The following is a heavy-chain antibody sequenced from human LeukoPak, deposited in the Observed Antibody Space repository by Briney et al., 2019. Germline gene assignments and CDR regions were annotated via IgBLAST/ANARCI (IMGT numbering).Heavy chain of an antibody. J-gene: IGHJ6*03. Sequence: PSETLSLTCTVSGGSISSYYWSWIRQPPGKGLEWIGYIYYSGSTNYNPSLKSRVTMSVDTSKNQFSLKLSSVTAADTAVYYCARDLSVPAAGDYYYYMDVWGKGTTVTVSS. D-gene: IGHD2-2*01. CDR1: GGSISSYY. V-gene: IGHV4-59*12. CDR3: ARDLSVPAAGDYYYYMDV. CDR2: IYYSGST.